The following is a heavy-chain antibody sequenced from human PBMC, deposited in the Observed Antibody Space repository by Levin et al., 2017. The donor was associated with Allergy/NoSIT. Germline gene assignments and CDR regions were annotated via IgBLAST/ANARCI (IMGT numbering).Heavy chain of an antibody. J-gene: IGHJ5*02. CDR3: ARDRYSSSWSTENWFDP. Sequence: ASVKVSCKASGYTFTGYYMHWVRQAPGQGLEWMGWINPNSGGTNCAQNFQGRVTMTRDTSISTAYMELSRLRSDDTAVYYCARDRYSSSWSTENWFDPWGQGTLVTVSS. CDR1: GYTFTGYY. V-gene: IGHV1-2*02. CDR2: INPNSGGT. D-gene: IGHD6-13*01.